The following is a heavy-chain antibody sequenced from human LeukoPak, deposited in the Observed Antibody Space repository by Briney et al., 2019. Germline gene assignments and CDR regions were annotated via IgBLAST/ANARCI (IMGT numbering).Heavy chain of an antibody. CDR2: IKQDGSEK. D-gene: IGHD2-2*01. CDR1: GFTFSSYW. V-gene: IGHV3-7*01. CDR3: ARVWSIAPAVAFDI. Sequence: GGSLRLYCAASGFTFSSYWMSWVRQAPGKGLEWVANIKQDGSEKYYVDSVKGRFTVSRDNAKNSLYLQMNSLRAEDTAVYYCARVWSIAPAVAFDIWGQGTMVTVSS. J-gene: IGHJ3*02.